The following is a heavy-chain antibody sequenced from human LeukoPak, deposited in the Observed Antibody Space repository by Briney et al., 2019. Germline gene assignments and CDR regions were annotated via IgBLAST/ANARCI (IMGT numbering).Heavy chain of an antibody. J-gene: IGHJ4*02. CDR1: GYTFTGYY. V-gene: IGHV1-2*02. CDR3: ARGLSWYSGSYYQSLDFDY. D-gene: IGHD1-26*01. Sequence: ASVKVSCKASGYTFTGYYIHWVRQAPGQGLEWMGWINPNSGGTNYAQKFQGRVTMTRDTSISTAYMQLSRLRSDDTAVYYCARGLSWYSGSYYQSLDFDYWGQGTLVTVSS. CDR2: INPNSGGT.